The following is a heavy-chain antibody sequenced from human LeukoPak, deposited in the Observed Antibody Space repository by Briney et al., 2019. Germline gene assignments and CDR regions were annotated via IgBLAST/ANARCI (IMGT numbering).Heavy chain of an antibody. Sequence: SETLPLTCTVSGGSISSYYWSWIRQPAGKGLEWIGRIYTSGSTNYNPSLKSRVTMSVDTSKNQFSLKLSSVTAADTAVYYCARIRALGPDQYYFDYWDQGTLVTVSS. V-gene: IGHV4-4*07. CDR3: ARIRALGPDQYYFDY. J-gene: IGHJ4*02. CDR2: IYTSGST. D-gene: IGHD3/OR15-3a*01. CDR1: GGSISSYY.